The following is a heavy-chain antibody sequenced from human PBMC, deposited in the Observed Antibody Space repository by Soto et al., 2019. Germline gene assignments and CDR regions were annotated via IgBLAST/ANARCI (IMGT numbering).Heavy chain of an antibody. D-gene: IGHD3-10*01. CDR3: ARDYYGSGSYNYFDY. CDR1: GFTFSSYS. Sequence: AGGSLRLSCAASGFTFSSYSMNWVRQAPGKGLEWVSSISSSSSYIYYADSVKGRFTISRDNAKNSLYLQMNSLRAEDTAVYYCARDYYGSGSYNYFDYWGQGTLVTVSS. J-gene: IGHJ4*02. CDR2: ISSSSSYI. V-gene: IGHV3-21*01.